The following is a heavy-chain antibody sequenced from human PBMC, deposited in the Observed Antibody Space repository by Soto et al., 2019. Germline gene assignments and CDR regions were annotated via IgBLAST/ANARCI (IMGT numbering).Heavy chain of an antibody. V-gene: IGHV3-21*01. Sequence: GGSLRLSCPASGFTFSSYSIHWVRQAPGKGLEWVSAITRNNDIYYADSVKGRFTISRDNAQNSVSLQMDSLRAEDTAVYYCAREETAWPLAYGLDVWGPGTTVTVSS. J-gene: IGHJ6*02. CDR2: ITRNNDI. D-gene: IGHD2-21*02. CDR3: AREETAWPLAYGLDV. CDR1: GFTFSSYS.